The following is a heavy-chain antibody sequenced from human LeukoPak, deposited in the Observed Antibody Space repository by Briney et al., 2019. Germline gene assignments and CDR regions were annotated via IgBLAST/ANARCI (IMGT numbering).Heavy chain of an antibody. Sequence: GGSLRLSCAASGFTFSSYAMSWVRQAPGKGLEWVSAISGSGGSTYYADSVKGRFTVSRDNSKNTLYLQMNSLRAEDTVVYYCAKSPGPRKFDPWGQGTLVTVSS. CDR3: AKSPGPRKFDP. V-gene: IGHV3-23*01. CDR2: ISGSGGST. CDR1: GFTFSSYA. J-gene: IGHJ5*02.